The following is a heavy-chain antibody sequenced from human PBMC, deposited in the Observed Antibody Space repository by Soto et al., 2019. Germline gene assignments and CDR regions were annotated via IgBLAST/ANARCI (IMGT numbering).Heavy chain of an antibody. V-gene: IGHV2-5*02. J-gene: IGHJ4*02. CDR1: GFSLSTSGVG. CDR2: IYWDDDK. CDR3: ALRRGSLWFEEFDY. D-gene: IGHD3-10*01. Sequence: QITLKESGPTLVKPTQTLTLTCTFSGFSLSTSGVGVGWIRQPPGKALEWLALIYWDDDKRYSPSLKSRLTSTNDTPKNQVRLITGNMAPVDTATYYCALRRGSLWFEEFDYWGQGTLVTVSS.